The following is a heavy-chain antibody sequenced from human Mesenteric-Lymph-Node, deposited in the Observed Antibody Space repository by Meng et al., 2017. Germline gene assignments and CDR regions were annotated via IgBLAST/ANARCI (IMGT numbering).Heavy chain of an antibody. D-gene: IGHD5-18*01. CDR1: GYTFTGYY. J-gene: IGHJ4*02. Sequence: ASVKVSCKASGYTFTGYYMHWVRQAPGQGLEWMGWINPNSGGTNYAQKFQGRVTMTRDTSISTAYMELSRLRSDDTAVYYCARHLEYSYGWFTPPDYWGQGTLVTVSS. CDR2: INPNSGGT. V-gene: IGHV1-2*02. CDR3: ARHLEYSYGWFTPPDY.